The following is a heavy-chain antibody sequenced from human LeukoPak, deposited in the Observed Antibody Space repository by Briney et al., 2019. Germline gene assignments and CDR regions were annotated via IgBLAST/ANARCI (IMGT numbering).Heavy chain of an antibody. Sequence: GGSLRLSCEVSGFIFSDYYMSWIRQARGKGLEWISHVTASGGAKYYADSVKGRFTISRDDAKQSLYLQMNSLRAEDTAVYYCARGVSYYDRGAFDIWGQGTLVSVSS. J-gene: IGHJ3*02. D-gene: IGHD3-22*01. CDR1: GFIFSDYY. CDR2: VTASGGAK. CDR3: ARGVSYYDRGAFDI. V-gene: IGHV3-11*04.